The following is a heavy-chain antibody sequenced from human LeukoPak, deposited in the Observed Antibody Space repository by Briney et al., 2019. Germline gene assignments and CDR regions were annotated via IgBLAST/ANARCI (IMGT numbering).Heavy chain of an antibody. CDR2: IYHSGST. D-gene: IGHD2-2*01. Sequence: SGTLSLTCAVSGGSISSGGYSWSWIRQPPGKGLEWIGYIYHSGSTYYNPSLKSRVTISVDRSKNQFSLKLSSVTAADTAVYYCARALVVPAAIYWFDPWGQGTLVTVSS. CDR3: ARALVVPAAIYWFDP. CDR1: GGSISSGGYS. V-gene: IGHV4-30-2*01. J-gene: IGHJ5*02.